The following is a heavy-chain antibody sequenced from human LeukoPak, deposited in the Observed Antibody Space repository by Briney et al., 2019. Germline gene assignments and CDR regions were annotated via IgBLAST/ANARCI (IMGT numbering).Heavy chain of an antibody. CDR3: AREVFDLWLDTNWFDP. J-gene: IGHJ5*02. Sequence: ASVKVSCKASGYTFTCYYMHWVRQAPGQGLEWMGWINPNSGATNYAQKFQGRVSMTGDTAISTAYMELSRLRSDDTAVYYCAREVFDLWLDTNWFDPWGQGTLVTVSS. CDR1: GYTFTCYY. V-gene: IGHV1-2*02. CDR2: INPNSGAT. D-gene: IGHD6-19*01.